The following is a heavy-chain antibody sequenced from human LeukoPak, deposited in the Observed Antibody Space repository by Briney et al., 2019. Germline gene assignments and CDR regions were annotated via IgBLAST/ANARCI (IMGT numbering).Heavy chain of an antibody. CDR1: GFTFSNYW. CDR2: INQDASEK. CDR3: ARDLPVVGAPGFDY. D-gene: IGHD1-26*01. J-gene: IGHJ4*02. V-gene: IGHV3-7*01. Sequence: GGSLRLSCAASGFTFSNYWLHWVRQAPGTGLERVANINQDASEKLYVDSVKGRFTISRDNAKNSLYLQMNSLRAEDTAMYYCARDLPVVGAPGFDYWGQGTLVTVSS.